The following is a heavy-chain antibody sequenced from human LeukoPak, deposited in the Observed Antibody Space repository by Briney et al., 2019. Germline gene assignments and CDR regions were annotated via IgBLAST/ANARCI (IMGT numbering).Heavy chain of an antibody. V-gene: IGHV3-23*01. CDR1: GFTFSSYA. D-gene: IGHD2-15*01. CDR2: ISGSGGST. CDR3: ANETRPWGYSAC. J-gene: IGHJ4*02. Sequence: GGSLRLSCAASGFTFSSYAMSWVRQAPGKGLEWVSAISGSGGSTYYADSVKGRFTISRDNSKNTLYLQMNSLRAEGTAVYYCANETRPWGYSACWGQRTLVTVSS.